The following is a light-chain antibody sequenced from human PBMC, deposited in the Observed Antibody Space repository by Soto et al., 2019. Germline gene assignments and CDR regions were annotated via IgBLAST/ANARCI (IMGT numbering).Light chain of an antibody. V-gene: IGKV1-9*01. CDR1: QGISNY. CDR2: AAS. Sequence: IQFAQSPSPPFASVGDRVTIPCRASQGISNYLGWYQQKPGKAPKLLIYAASTLQTGVPSRFSGGGSGTDFTLTITSLQPEDFATYYCQQLNVYPSTFGGGTKVDI. CDR3: QQLNVYPST. J-gene: IGKJ4*01.